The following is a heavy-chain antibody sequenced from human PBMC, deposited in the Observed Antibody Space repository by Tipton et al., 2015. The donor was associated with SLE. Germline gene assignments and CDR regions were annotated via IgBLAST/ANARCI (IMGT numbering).Heavy chain of an antibody. J-gene: IGHJ4*02. CDR2: TWYDGSKK. CDR1: GDSITRSS. CDR3: ARELAYSGYDYLDY. Sequence: SLRLSCTVSGDSITRSSFYWGWIRQPPGKGLEWMAATWYDGSKKFYADSVKGRFTISRDNSKNTLYLQLNSLRAEDTAVYYCARELAYSGYDYLDYWGQGTLVTVSS. D-gene: IGHD5-12*01. V-gene: IGHV3-33*07.